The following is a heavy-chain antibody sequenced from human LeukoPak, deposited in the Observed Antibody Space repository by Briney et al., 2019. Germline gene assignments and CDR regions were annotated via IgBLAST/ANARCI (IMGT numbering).Heavy chain of an antibody. CDR1: GFTFSDYW. CDR3: TTYKNWVAGDV. CDR2: IKQDGSEE. V-gene: IGHV3-7*01. D-gene: IGHD7-27*01. Sequence: GGSLRLSCAASGFTFSDYWMSWVRQAPGKGPQWVATIKQDGSEEHYVDSVKGRFTVSRDNARNSLFLQMNSLRVEDTAVYYCTTYKNWVAGDVWGQGTTVSVSS. J-gene: IGHJ6*02.